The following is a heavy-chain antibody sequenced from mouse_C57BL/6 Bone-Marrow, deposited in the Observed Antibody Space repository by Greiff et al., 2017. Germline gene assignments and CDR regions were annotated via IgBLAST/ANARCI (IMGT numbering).Heavy chain of an antibody. CDR2: INPNYGTT. D-gene: IGHD2-4*01. CDR3: ARGYDYDYAMDY. J-gene: IGHJ4*01. CDR1: GYSFTDYN. Sequence: VQLQQSGPELVKPGASVKISCKASGYSFTDYNMNWVKQSNGKSLESIGVINPNYGTTSYNQQFKGEATLTLDQSSSTAYMQLNSLTSEDSAVYYCARGYDYDYAMDYWGQGTSVTGAS. V-gene: IGHV1-39*01.